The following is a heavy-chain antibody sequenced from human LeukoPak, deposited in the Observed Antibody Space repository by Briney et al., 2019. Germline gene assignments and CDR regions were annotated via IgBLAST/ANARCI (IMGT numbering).Heavy chain of an antibody. CDR2: ISNDGSNT. D-gene: IGHD5-18*01. Sequence: GGSLRLSCTASGFSFNSYAMYWVRQAPGKGLAWVAVISNDGSNTFYADSVKGRFTISRDNSKNTLYLQMSSLRGDETAIYYCARVPGPYTSMVSHLDYWGQGALVTVST. J-gene: IGHJ4*02. CDR1: GFSFNSYA. CDR3: ARVPGPYTSMVSHLDY. V-gene: IGHV3-30*04.